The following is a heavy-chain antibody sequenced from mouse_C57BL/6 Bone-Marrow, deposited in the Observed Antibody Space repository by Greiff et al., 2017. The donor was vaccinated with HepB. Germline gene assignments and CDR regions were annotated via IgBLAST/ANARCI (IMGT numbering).Heavy chain of an antibody. D-gene: IGHD1-1*01. CDR3: ARWAITTVAYYFDY. V-gene: IGHV1-50*01. J-gene: IGHJ2*01. CDR1: GYTFTSYW. CDR2: IDPSDSYT. Sequence: QVQLQQPGAELVKPGASVKLSCKASGYTFTSYWMQWVKQRPGQGLEWIGEIDPSDSYTNYNQKFKGKATLTVDTSSSTAYIQLSSLTSEDSAVYYCARWAITTVAYYFDYWGQGTTLTVSS.